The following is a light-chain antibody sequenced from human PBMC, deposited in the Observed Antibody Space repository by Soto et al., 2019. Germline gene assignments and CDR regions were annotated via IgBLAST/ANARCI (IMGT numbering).Light chain of an antibody. Sequence: EIVLTQSPGTLSLSPGERATLSCRASQSVSTLYLAWYQQKPGQAPRLLIYGTSNRAGGIPDRFRGSGSGTDFTLTINRLQPEDFAVYFCQQYAVSPYTFAQGTKLEI. CDR1: QSVSTLY. J-gene: IGKJ2*01. CDR3: QQYAVSPYT. V-gene: IGKV3-20*01. CDR2: GTS.